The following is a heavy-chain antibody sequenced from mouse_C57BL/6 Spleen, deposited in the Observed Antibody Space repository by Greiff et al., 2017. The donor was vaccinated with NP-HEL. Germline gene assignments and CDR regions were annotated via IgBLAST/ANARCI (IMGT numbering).Heavy chain of an antibody. D-gene: IGHD2-4*01. V-gene: IGHV1-53*01. CDR1: GYNFTSYW. CDR3: ARWGITRRSAMDD. Sequence: QVQLKQPGTELVKPGASVKLSCKASGYNFTSYWLHWVKQRPGQGLEWLGNINTSNGGTNSNEKFKSKATLTVDKSSSTAYMQLSSLTSEDSAVYYCARWGITRRSAMDDWGQGTSVTGSS. J-gene: IGHJ4*01. CDR2: INTSNGGT.